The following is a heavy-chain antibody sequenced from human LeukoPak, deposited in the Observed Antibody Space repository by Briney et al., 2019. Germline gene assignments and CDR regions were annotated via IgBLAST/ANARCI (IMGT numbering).Heavy chain of an antibody. Sequence: SETLSLTCTVSGGSISSGGYYWSWIRQHPGKGLEWIGYIYYSGSTYYNPSLKSRVTISVDTSKNQFSLKLSSVTAVDTAVYYYARVGTPLYSSSWYDAPSFDPWGQGTLVTVSS. CDR1: GGSISSGGYY. CDR2: IYYSGST. D-gene: IGHD6-13*01. CDR3: ARVGTPLYSSSWYDAPSFDP. V-gene: IGHV4-31*03. J-gene: IGHJ5*02.